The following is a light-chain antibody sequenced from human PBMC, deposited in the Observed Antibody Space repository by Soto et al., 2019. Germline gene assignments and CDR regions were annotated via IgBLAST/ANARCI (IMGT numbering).Light chain of an antibody. CDR1: QSVTFNY. Sequence: IVLTKSPGALSLSRGERAILYXRASQSVTFNYLAWYQPQPXXPTRIXXXAQXSRATGIPARFIGSGSGKEFTLTISSLQSEYFSVYYCQQYNNWPTCTFGQGTKVDI. J-gene: IGKJ1*01. CDR2: AQX. CDR3: QQYNNWPTCT. V-gene: IGKV3D-15*01.